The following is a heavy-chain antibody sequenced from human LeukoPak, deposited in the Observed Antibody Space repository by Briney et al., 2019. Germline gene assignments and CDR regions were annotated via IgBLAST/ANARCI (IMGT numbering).Heavy chain of an antibody. Sequence: GGSLRLSCAASGFTFSSYELNWVRQAPGKGLEWVSYISSSGSTIYYADSVEGRFTISRDNAKNTLYLQMNSLRAEDTAVYYCAHGSMYQLDYWGQGTLVTVSS. CDR2: ISSSGSTI. CDR3: AHGSMYQLDY. V-gene: IGHV3-48*03. J-gene: IGHJ4*02. CDR1: GFTFSSYE. D-gene: IGHD2-2*01.